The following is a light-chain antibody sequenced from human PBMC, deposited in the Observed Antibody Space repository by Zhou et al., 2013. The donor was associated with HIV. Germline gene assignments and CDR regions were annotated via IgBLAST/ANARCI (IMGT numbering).Light chain of an antibody. CDR1: QSVSEN. V-gene: IGKV3D-15*01. J-gene: IGKJ2*01. CDR3: QHYGRSPLYS. Sequence: EIVMTQSPATLSVSPGERATLSCRARQSVSENLAWYQQRPGQAPRLLIYDASNRATGIPARFSGSGSGTDFTLTISSLEPEDFAVYFCQHYGRSPLYSFGQGTKLEIK. CDR2: DAS.